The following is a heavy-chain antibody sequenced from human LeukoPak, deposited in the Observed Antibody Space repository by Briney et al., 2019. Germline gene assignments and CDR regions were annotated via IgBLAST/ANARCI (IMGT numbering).Heavy chain of an antibody. D-gene: IGHD6-19*01. CDR1: GFIFSNYS. CDR2: ISSSSSFR. CDR3: ARAGWWLDRDPRGYFDL. Sequence: GGSLRLSCAASGFIFSNYSMNWVRQAPGKGLEWVSFISSSSSFRYYAESVKGRFTISRDNAKNSLYLQMNSLRAEDTALYHCARAGWWLDRDPRGYFDLWGRGTLVTVSS. V-gene: IGHV3-21*04. J-gene: IGHJ2*01.